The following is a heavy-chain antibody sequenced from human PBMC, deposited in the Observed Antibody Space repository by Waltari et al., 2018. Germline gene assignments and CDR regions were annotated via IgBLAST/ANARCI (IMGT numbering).Heavy chain of an antibody. CDR2: ISNTGAYM. CDR1: GLSLTTYN. Sequence: EVQLVESGGGLVRPGGSLRLSCAASGLSLTTYNMNWVRQAPGKGLEWVSSISNTGAYMHYADSVKGRFTISRDNAKNSLYLQLSSLRAEDTAMYYCATGGWGFFLGYWGQGTLVTVSS. D-gene: IGHD7-27*01. CDR3: ATGGWGFFLGY. J-gene: IGHJ4*02. V-gene: IGHV3-21*02.